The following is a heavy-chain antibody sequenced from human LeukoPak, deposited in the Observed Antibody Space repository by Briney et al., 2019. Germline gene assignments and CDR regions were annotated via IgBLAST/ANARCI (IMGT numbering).Heavy chain of an antibody. CDR1: GITFSNYA. Sequence: GGSLRLSCVASGITFSNYAVSWVRQAPEKGLDWVSVISGSAHKIRYADSVKGRFTISRDNSKNTLYLQMNSLRAEDTAVYYCATPPGGIAANWGQGTLVTVSS. D-gene: IGHD6-13*01. CDR3: ATPPGGIAAN. J-gene: IGHJ4*02. CDR2: ISGSAHKI. V-gene: IGHV3-23*01.